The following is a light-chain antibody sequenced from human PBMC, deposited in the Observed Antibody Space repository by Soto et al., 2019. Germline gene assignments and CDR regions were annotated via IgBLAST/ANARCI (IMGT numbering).Light chain of an antibody. CDR1: SSDVGGYNS. V-gene: IGLV2-8*01. J-gene: IGLJ3*02. Sequence: ALTQPPSASGSPGQSVTISCAGTSSDVGGYNSVSWYQQHPGKAPKLMIYEVNKRPSGVPDRFSGSKSGNTASLTVSGLQAEDEADYYCSSYADSNNLVFGAGTKVTVL. CDR2: EVN. CDR3: SSYADSNNLV.